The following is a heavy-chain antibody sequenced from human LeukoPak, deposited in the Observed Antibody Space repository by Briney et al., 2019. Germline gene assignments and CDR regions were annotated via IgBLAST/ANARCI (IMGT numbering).Heavy chain of an antibody. Sequence: GGSLRLSCAASGFTFSDYYMSWIRQAPGTGLEWVSYISSSGSTIYYADSVEGRFTISRDNAKNSLYLQMNSLRAEDTAVYYCARAPKYRLVGVPKGPFDPWGQGTLVTVSS. CDR1: GFTFSDYY. CDR3: ARAPKYRLVGVPKGPFDP. CDR2: ISSSGSTI. V-gene: IGHV3-11*01. D-gene: IGHD1-26*01. J-gene: IGHJ5*02.